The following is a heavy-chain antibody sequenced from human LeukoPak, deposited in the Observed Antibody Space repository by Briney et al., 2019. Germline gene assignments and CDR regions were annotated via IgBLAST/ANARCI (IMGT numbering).Heavy chain of an antibody. V-gene: IGHV3-48*03. CDR1: GFAYSSYE. CDR2: ISWSGGGTI. Sequence: GGSLPLFCAASGFAYSSYELNWVRQAPGKGLEWVSSISWSGGGTIYYADSVKGRFTISRDNAKSSLFLQMHSLRAEDTAVYYCARDSRDCRGNTCYSYFDSWG. D-gene: IGHD2/OR15-2a*01. J-gene: IGHJ4*01. CDR3: ARDSRDCRGNTCYSYFDS.